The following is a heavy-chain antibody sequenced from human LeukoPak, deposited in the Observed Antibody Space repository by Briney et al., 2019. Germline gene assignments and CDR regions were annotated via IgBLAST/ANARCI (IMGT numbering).Heavy chain of an antibody. J-gene: IGHJ4*02. D-gene: IGHD1-26*01. CDR3: ARDNPDYSGRPGRIDF. Sequence: PSETLSLTCTVSGGSISSSSYYWGWIRQPPGKGLGWIGSIYYSGSTYYNPSLKSRVTLSVDTSKNQFFLNLSSVTAADTAVYYCARDNPDYSGRPGRIDFWGQGTLVTVSS. CDR2: IYYSGST. V-gene: IGHV4-39*07. CDR1: GGSISSSSYY.